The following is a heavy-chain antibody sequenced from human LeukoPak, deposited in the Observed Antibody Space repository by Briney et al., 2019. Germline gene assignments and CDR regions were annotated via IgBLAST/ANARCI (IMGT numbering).Heavy chain of an antibody. V-gene: IGHV1-8*03. D-gene: IGHD5-12*01. CDR2: MNPNSGST. Sequence: GASVKASCKASGYTFTSYDINWVRQATGQGLEWMGWMNPNSGSTGYAQKFQSRVTITRNTSISTAYMELSGLRSEGTAVYYCARGRSTGYPYYFEYWGQGTLVTVSS. CDR1: GYTFTSYD. J-gene: IGHJ4*02. CDR3: ARGRSTGYPYYFEY.